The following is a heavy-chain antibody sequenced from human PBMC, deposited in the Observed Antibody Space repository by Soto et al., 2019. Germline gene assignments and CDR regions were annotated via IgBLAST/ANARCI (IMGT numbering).Heavy chain of an antibody. J-gene: IGHJ4*02. CDR2: ISGSGGST. Sequence: EVQLLESGGGLVQPGGSLRLSCAASGFTFSSYAMRWFRQAPGKGLEWVSAISGSGGSTYYADSVKGRFTISRDNSKNTLYLQMNSLRAEDTAVYYCAKPVISSWYHFDYWGQGTLVTASS. CDR1: GFTFSSYA. D-gene: IGHD6-13*01. V-gene: IGHV3-23*01. CDR3: AKPVISSWYHFDY.